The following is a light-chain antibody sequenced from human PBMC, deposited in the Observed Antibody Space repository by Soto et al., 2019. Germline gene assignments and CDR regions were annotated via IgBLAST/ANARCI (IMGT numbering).Light chain of an antibody. CDR1: QSVSSSY. CDR3: HQYGSSPSFT. J-gene: IGKJ3*01. V-gene: IGKV3-20*01. Sequence: EIVLTQSPGTLSLSPGERATLSCRASQSVSSSYLAWYQQKPGQAPRLLIYGASSRATGIPDRFSCSGSGTDFTLTNSRLEPEDFAVYYCHQYGSSPSFTFGPGIKVDIK. CDR2: GAS.